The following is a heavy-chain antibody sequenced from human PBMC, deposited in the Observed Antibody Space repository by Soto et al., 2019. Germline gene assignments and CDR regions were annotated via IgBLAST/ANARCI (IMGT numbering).Heavy chain of an antibody. Sequence: QVQLVESGGGEVQPGRSLRLSCAASGFTFNSYGMHWVRQAPGKGLEWVASLSHDGTNKYYVASVKGRFTISRDHSKSTLYLQMNSLRAEDTAVYYCAKTPWEKYYSSWFDCWGQGTLVTVSS. CDR3: AKTPWEKYYSSWFDC. CDR2: LSHDGTNK. D-gene: IGHD1-26*01. CDR1: GFTFNSYG. V-gene: IGHV3-30*18. J-gene: IGHJ4*02.